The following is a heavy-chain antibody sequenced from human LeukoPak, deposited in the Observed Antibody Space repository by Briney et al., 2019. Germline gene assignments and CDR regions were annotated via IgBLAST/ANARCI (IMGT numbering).Heavy chain of an antibody. Sequence: PGGSLRLSCAASGFTFSSYGMHWVRQAPGKGLEWVAVISYDGSNKYYADSVKGRFTISRDNSKNTLYPQMNSLRAEDTAVYYCAKVSGYSSSWTDYYYYGMDVWGQGTTVTVSS. V-gene: IGHV3-30*18. D-gene: IGHD6-13*01. CDR1: GFTFSSYG. CDR3: AKVSGYSSSWTDYYYYGMDV. J-gene: IGHJ6*02. CDR2: ISYDGSNK.